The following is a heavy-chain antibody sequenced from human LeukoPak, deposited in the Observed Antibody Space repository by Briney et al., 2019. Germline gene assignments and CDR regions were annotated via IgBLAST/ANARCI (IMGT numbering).Heavy chain of an antibody. V-gene: IGHV3-66*01. D-gene: IGHD1-1*01. Sequence: GGPLRLSCAASGFIVSANYMTWVRQAPGKGLEWVSVFHTSGATFYADSVKDRFTISRDSSKNTLFLQMNTLGAEDTAVYYCARGLERSPYYFDYWGQGTLVTVSS. J-gene: IGHJ4*02. CDR1: GFIVSANY. CDR3: ARGLERSPYYFDY. CDR2: FHTSGAT.